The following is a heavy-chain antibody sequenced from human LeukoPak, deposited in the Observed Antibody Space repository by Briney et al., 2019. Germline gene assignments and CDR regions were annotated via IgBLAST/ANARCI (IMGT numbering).Heavy chain of an antibody. CDR3: ARDIQVRTQLWFGMDV. Sequence: GASVKVSCKASGYTFTSYDINWVRQATGQGLEWMGWMNPNSGNTGYAQKFQGRVTITRNTSISTAYMELSSLRAEDTAVYYCARDIQVRTQLWFGMDVWGKGTTVTVSS. V-gene: IGHV1-8*03. CDR1: GYTFTSYD. D-gene: IGHD5-18*01. CDR2: MNPNSGNT. J-gene: IGHJ6*03.